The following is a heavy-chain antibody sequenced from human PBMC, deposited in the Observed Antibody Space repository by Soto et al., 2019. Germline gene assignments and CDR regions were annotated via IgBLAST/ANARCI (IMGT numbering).Heavy chain of an antibody. CDR2: VNPSGGST. D-gene: IGHD4-17*01. CDR1: GYSFTTDY. J-gene: IGHJ6*02. CDR3: VSEPDYGPNSAYYDGMDV. V-gene: IGHV1-46*01. Sequence: QVQLVQSGAEVKKPGASVKISCKASGYSFTTDYMHWVRQAPGQGLEWMGIVNPSGGSTTYAQKFQGRVTMTRDTSTSTVYMELSSLRSEDTAVYYCVSEPDYGPNSAYYDGMDVWGQGTTVTVSS.